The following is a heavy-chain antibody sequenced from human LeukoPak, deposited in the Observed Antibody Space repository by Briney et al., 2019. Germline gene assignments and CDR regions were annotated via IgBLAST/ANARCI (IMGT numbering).Heavy chain of an antibody. V-gene: IGHV4-59*12. Sequence: SETLSLTCSVSGGSISGSYWNWIRQPPGKGLEWIGYVSYSGSTNYNPSLKSRVTISVGTSKNQFSLKLSSVTAADTAVYYCARRAPLLWFGIDYWGQGTLVTVSS. D-gene: IGHD3-10*01. CDR2: VSYSGST. CDR1: GGSISGSY. CDR3: ARRAPLLWFGIDY. J-gene: IGHJ4*02.